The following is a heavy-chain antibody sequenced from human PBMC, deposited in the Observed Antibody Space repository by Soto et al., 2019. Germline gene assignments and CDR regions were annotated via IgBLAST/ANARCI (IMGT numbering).Heavy chain of an antibody. CDR3: ARDGIAAKVREFDY. CDR1: GYTFTSYG. V-gene: IGHV1-18*01. D-gene: IGHD6-13*01. J-gene: IGHJ4*02. CDR2: ISAYNGNT. Sequence: EASVKVSCKASGYTFTSYGISWVRQAPGQGLEWMGWISAYNGNTNYAQKLQGRVTMTTDTSTSTAYMERRSLRSDDTAVYYCARDGIAAKVREFDYWGQGTLVTVSS.